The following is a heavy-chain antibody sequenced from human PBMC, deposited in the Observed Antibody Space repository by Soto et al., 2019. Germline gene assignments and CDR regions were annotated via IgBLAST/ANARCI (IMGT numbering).Heavy chain of an antibody. CDR3: ARSKLVPHGYYYYGMDV. CDR1: GGSISSSSYY. J-gene: IGHJ6*02. V-gene: IGHV4-39*01. D-gene: IGHD6-13*01. CDR2: IYYSGST. Sequence: PSETLSLTCTVSGGSISSSSYYWGWIRQPPGKGLEWIGSIYYSGSTYYNPSLKSRVTISVDTSKNQFSLKLSSVTAADTAVYYCARSKLVPHGYYYYGMDVWGQGTTVTVSS.